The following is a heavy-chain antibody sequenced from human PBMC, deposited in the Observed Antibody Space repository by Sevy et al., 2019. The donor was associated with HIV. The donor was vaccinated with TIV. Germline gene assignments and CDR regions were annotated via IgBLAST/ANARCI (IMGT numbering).Heavy chain of an antibody. V-gene: IGHV3-23*01. CDR3: ANKMGGGSGIALLIDY. J-gene: IGHJ4*02. CDR2: IGGRGDYT. Sequence: GGSLRLSCAASGFTFSNFAMGWVRQAPGKGLEWISAIGGRGDYTYYADSVKGRFTISRDNSKNTLYLQKNSLRAEDTTVLYCANKMGGGSGIALLIDYWGQGTLVTVSS. CDR1: GFTFSNFA. D-gene: IGHD6-13*01.